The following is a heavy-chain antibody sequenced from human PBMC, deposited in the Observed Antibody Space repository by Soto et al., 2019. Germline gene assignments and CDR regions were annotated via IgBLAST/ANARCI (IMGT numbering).Heavy chain of an antibody. J-gene: IGHJ6*03. CDR3: ARGSLVAATLRPADYYYYYMDV. CDR1: GFTFSSYS. Sequence: PGGSLRLSCAASGFTFSSYSMNWVRQAPGKGLEWVSSISSSSSYIYYADSVKGRFTISRDNAKNSLYLQMNSLRAEDTAVYYCARGSLVAATLRPADYYYYYMDVWGKGTTVTVSS. V-gene: IGHV3-21*01. D-gene: IGHD2-15*01. CDR2: ISSSSSYI.